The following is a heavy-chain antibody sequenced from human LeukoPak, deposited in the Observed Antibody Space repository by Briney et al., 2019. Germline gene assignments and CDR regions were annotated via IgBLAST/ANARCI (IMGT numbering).Heavy chain of an antibody. CDR1: GGSISSGSYY. J-gene: IGHJ4*02. Sequence: PSETLSLTCTVSGGSISSGSYYWSWIRQPAGKGLGWIGRIYTSGSTNYNPSLKSRVTISVDTSKNQFSLKLSSVTAADTAVYYCARRLWFGELLPDYWGQRTLVTVSS. V-gene: IGHV4-61*02. D-gene: IGHD3-10*01. CDR2: IYTSGST. CDR3: ARRLWFGELLPDY.